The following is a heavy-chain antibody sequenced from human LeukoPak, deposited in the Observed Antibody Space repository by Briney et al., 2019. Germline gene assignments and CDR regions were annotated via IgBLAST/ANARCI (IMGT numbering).Heavy chain of an antibody. CDR3: ARVYAPYSSNHFDY. V-gene: IGHV4-61*01. CDR2: IYYSGST. CDR1: GGSASSGSYY. D-gene: IGHD6-13*01. Sequence: SETLSLTCTVSGGSASSGSYYWSWIRQPPGKGLEWIGYIYYSGSTNYNPSLKSRVTISVDTSKNQFSLKLSSVTAADTAVYYCARVYAPYSSNHFDYWGQGTLVTVSS. J-gene: IGHJ4*02.